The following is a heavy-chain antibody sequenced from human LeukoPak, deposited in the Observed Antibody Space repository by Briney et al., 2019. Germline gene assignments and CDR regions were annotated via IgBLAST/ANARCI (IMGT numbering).Heavy chain of an antibody. CDR3: ARSRSGYYEDY. CDR1: GFIFSSYW. J-gene: IGHJ4*02. V-gene: IGHV3-7*01. CDR2: INQGATAI. D-gene: IGHD3-22*01. Sequence: GGSLRLSCAASGFIFSSYWMSWVRQAPGKGLEWVASINQGATAIFYVDSVKGRFTISRDNAKNSLSLQVNSLSAEDTAVYYCARSRSGYYEDYWGQGTLVTVSS.